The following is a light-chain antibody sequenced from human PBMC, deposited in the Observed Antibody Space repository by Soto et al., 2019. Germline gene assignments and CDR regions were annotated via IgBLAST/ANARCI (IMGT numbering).Light chain of an antibody. CDR3: QQYSSYSGYT. Sequence: TQSPGTLSLSPGERATLSCRASQSVSNNYLAWYQQKPGKAPKLLIFDASSLKSGVPSRFSGSGSGTEFTLIISSLQPDDFATYYCQQYSSYSGYTFGQGTKVEIK. V-gene: IGKV1-5*01. CDR2: DAS. CDR1: QSVSNNY. J-gene: IGKJ2*01.